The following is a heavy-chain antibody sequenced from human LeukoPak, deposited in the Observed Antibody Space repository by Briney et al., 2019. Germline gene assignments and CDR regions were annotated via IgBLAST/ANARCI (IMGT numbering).Heavy chain of an antibody. J-gene: IGHJ5*02. CDR2: INPSGGST. D-gene: IGHD6-13*01. CDR3: ATMLHPPRGIAAAGTFGGFDP. CDR1: GYTFTSYY. Sequence: GASVKVSCKASGYTFTSYYMHWVRQAPGQGLEWMGIINPSGGSTSYAQKFQGRVTMTRDTSTSTVYMELSSLRSKDTAVYYCATMLHPPRGIAAAGTFGGFDPWGQGTLVTVSS. V-gene: IGHV1-46*01.